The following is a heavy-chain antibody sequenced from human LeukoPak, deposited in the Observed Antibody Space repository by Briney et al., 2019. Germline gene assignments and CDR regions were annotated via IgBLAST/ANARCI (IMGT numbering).Heavy chain of an antibody. CDR3: AKDGGSYYVRWFDP. CDR1: GFTFSSYA. D-gene: IGHD1-26*01. J-gene: IGHJ5*02. Sequence: GGSLRLSCAASGFTFSSYAMTWVRQAPGKGLEWVSAIGGSGDSTYYADSVKGRFTISRDNSKNTLYLQMNSLRAEDTAVYYCAKDGGSYYVRWFDPWGQGTLVTVSS. CDR2: IGGSGDST. V-gene: IGHV3-23*01.